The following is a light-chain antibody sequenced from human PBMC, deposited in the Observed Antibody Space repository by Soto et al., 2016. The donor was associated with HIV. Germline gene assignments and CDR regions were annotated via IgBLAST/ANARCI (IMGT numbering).Light chain of an antibody. J-gene: IGLJ1*01. CDR3: QAWDSRTAP. V-gene: IGLV3-1*01. CDR1: KLGDKF. Sequence: SYELTQPPSVSVSPGQTATISCSGDKLGDKFVSWYQQRPGQSPLLVIFQDTKRPSGIPERFSGSISGNTATLTLSETQAMDEGDYYCQAWDSRTAPFGTGTQVTVL. CDR2: QDT.